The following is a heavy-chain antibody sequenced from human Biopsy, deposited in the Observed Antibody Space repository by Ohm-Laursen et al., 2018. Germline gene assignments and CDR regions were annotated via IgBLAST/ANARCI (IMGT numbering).Heavy chain of an antibody. D-gene: IGHD2-15*01. Sequence: SLRLSCAASKFTVRTNSMSWVRLAPGKGLEWVSVIYAGATTYYPDSVKGRFTISRDNSRNTVYLQMDSLRGEDTAEYFCARGSGSGFYFDQWGQGTLVTVSS. J-gene: IGHJ4*02. CDR3: ARGSGSGFYFDQ. V-gene: IGHV3-66*01. CDR2: IYAGATT. CDR1: KFTVRTNS.